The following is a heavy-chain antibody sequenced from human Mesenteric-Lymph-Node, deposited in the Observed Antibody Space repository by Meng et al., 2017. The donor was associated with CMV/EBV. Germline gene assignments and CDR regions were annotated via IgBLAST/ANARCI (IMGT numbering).Heavy chain of an antibody. Sequence: VSGQSLSGSDWNWIRQSPGKGLEWSAAISQAGSTKYSPSLKSRAALSVDTSKNEFSLKMTSLTAADSGIYYCARGHASGPYSDYFDFWGQGLLVTVSS. CDR1: GQSLSGSD. J-gene: IGHJ4*02. V-gene: IGHV4-34*01. CDR3: ARGHASGPYSDYFDF. CDR2: ISQAGST. D-gene: IGHD3-10*01.